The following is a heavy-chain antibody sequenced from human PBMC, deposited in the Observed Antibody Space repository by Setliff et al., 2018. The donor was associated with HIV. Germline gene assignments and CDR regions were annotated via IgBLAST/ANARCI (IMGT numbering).Heavy chain of an antibody. CDR3: ARELLRSWDGSENSYKPYYFDY. CDR1: GYAISSGDY. CDR2: IYNRGST. V-gene: IGHV4-38-2*02. Sequence: SETLSLTCAVSGYAISSGDYWGWIRRPPGKGLEWIGSIYNRGSTYYNPSLKSRVTMSVDTSKNQFSLKLSSVTAADTAVYYCARELLRSWDGSENSYKPYYFDYWGQGTLVTV. D-gene: IGHD3-10*01. J-gene: IGHJ4*02.